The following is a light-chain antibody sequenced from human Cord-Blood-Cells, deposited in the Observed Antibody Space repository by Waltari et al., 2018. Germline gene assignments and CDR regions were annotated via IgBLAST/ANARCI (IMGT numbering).Light chain of an antibody. Sequence: IVMTQSPDSLAVSLGERATIHCKSSQSVLYSSNNKNYLAWYQQKPGQPPKLLIYWASTRESGVPDRFSGSGSGTDFTLTISSLQAEDVAVYYCQQYYSTPRTFGGGTKVEIK. CDR3: QQYYSTPRT. CDR1: QSVLYSSNNKNY. CDR2: WAS. V-gene: IGKV4-1*01. J-gene: IGKJ4*01.